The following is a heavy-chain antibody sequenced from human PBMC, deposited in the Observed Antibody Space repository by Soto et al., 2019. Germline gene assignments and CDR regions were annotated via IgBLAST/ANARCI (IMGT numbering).Heavy chain of an antibody. CDR1: GLPFSPYT. Sequence: EVKLVESGGDLVRPGGSRRLSCAPSGLPFSPYTINWSAQAPGKGLEWVSYISSRSYTIYYVDSVKGRFTISRDNAKNSLYLQMNSLRDEDTAVYYCARGGSSSDNGMDVWGQGTTVTVSS. CDR3: ARGGSSSDNGMDV. CDR2: ISSRSYTI. J-gene: IGHJ6*02. V-gene: IGHV3-48*02. D-gene: IGHD6-6*01.